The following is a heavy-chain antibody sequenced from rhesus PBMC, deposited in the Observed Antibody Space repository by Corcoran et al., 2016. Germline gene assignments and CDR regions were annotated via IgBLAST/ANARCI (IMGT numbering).Heavy chain of an antibody. CDR3: ARGLNWNELDY. J-gene: IGHJ4*01. CDR2: IGGSRVRT. V-gene: IGHV4-127*01. Sequence: QVQLQESGPGLVKPSETLSLTCAVSGYSISSGYGWSWTRQPPGKGLEGIGYIGGSRVRTNCNPALKTRITSSKDTSKNQFSLRLSSVTAADTAVYYCARGLNWNELDYWGQGVLVTVSS. CDR1: GYSISSGYG. D-gene: IGHD1-7*02.